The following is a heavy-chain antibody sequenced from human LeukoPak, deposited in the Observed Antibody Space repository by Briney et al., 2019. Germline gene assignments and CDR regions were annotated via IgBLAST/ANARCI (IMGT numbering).Heavy chain of an antibody. CDR3: AKPSKYYDFWSGYYL. D-gene: IGHD3-3*01. CDR2: IKQEGSEK. CDR1: GFTFSSYW. Sequence: PGGSLRLSCAASGFTFSSYWMSWVRQAPGKGLEWVANIKQEGSEKYYVDSVKGRFTISRDNAKNSLYLQMNSLRAEDTAVYYCAKPSKYYDFWSGYYLWGQGTLVTVSS. J-gene: IGHJ4*02. V-gene: IGHV3-7*03.